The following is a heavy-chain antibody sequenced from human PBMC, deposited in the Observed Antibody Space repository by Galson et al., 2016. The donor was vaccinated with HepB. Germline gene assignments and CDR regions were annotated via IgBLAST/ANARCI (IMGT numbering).Heavy chain of an antibody. Sequence: SLRLSCAASGFVFSNFGLSWVRQAPGKGLEWVASISTRGTTYYSVSVQGRFTISRDNYNNTLYLQMNGRGAEDTAVYYCAKERLVRRIFDDWGQGTLLTVSS. CDR3: AKERLVRRIFDD. J-gene: IGHJ4*02. V-gene: IGHV3-23*01. CDR2: ISTRGTT. CDR1: GFVFSNFG. D-gene: IGHD1-1*01.